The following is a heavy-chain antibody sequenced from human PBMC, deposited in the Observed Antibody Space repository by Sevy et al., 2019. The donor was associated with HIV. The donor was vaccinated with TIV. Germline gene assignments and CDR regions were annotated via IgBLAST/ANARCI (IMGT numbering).Heavy chain of an antibody. V-gene: IGHV5-51*01. CDR3: AKTRGNIEVAGSFDY. CDR2: IYPGDSDT. CDR1: GYSSTNYW. J-gene: IGHJ4*02. D-gene: IGHD6-19*01. Sequence: GESLKISCKGSGYSSTNYWIAWVRQMPGKGLEWMGIIYPGDSDTRYSQSFQGQVTISADKSISTAYLQWSSLKASDTAMYYCAKTRGNIEVAGSFDYWGQGTLVTVSS.